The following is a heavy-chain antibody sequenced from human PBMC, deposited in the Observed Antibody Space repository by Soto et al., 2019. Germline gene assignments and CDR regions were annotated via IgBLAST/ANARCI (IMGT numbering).Heavy chain of an antibody. CDR3: ARVPAANSNYYYYGMDV. Sequence: SGGSRRRSWAASGFTFSSYVMHGVRQAPGKGLEWVAIIWYDGSNKYYADSVKGRFSISRDNSKNTLYLQMNSLRAEDTAVYYCARVPAANSNYYYYGMDVWGQGTTVTVSS. D-gene: IGHD2-2*01. CDR1: GFTFSSYV. V-gene: IGHV3-33*01. CDR2: IWYDGSNK. J-gene: IGHJ6*02.